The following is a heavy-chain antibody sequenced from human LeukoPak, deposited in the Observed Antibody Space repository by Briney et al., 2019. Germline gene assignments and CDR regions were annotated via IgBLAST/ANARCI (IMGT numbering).Heavy chain of an antibody. V-gene: IGHV4-59*12. D-gene: IGHD5-18*01. CDR3: ARLGYSYGFACDY. J-gene: IGHJ4*02. CDR1: GGSISSYY. CDR2: IYYSGST. Sequence: PSETLSLTCTVSGGSISSYYWSWIRQPPGKGLEWIGYIYYSGSTNYNPSLKSRVTISVDTSKNQFSLKLSSVTAADTAVYYCARLGYSYGFACDYWGQGTLVTVSS.